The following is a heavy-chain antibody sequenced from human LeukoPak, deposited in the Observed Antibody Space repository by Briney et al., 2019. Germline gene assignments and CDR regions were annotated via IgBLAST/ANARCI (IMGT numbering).Heavy chain of an antibody. CDR3: AKNRVGQTYAETLEI. V-gene: IGHV3-30*02. Sequence: PGGSLRLSCASSGFMFSNSDMHWVRQAPGKGLEWVAFIRSDGTDTFYGDSVKGRFTISRDNSKNTLFLQMNSLTPEDTAIYYCAKNRVGQTYAETLEIWGQGTMVTVSS. CDR2: IRSDGTDT. CDR1: GFMFSNSD. J-gene: IGHJ3*02. D-gene: IGHD5-24*01.